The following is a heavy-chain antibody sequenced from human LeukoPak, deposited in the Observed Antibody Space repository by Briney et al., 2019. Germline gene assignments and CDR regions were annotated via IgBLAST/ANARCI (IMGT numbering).Heavy chain of an antibody. Sequence: GGSLRLSCAASGFTFSSYAMSWVRQAPGKGLEWLSAISGSGGSTYYADSVKGRFTISRDNSKNTLYLQVNSLRAEDTAVYYCAKSLGSVVVTANDYWGQGTLVTVSS. D-gene: IGHD2-21*02. CDR2: ISGSGGST. J-gene: IGHJ4*02. V-gene: IGHV3-23*01. CDR1: GFTFSSYA. CDR3: AKSLGSVVVTANDY.